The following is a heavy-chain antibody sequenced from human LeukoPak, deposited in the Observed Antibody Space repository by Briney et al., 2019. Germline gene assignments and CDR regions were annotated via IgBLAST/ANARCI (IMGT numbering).Heavy chain of an antibody. CDR1: GGSISSYY. Sequence: SETPSLTCTVSGGSISSYYWSWIRQPAGKGLEWIGRIYTSGSTNYNPSLKSRVTMSVDTSKNQFSLKLSSVTAADTAVYYCARDSVVKYDDLSYYYYMDVWGKGTTVTVSS. CDR2: IYTSGST. CDR3: ARDSVVKYDDLSYYYYMDV. V-gene: IGHV4-4*07. D-gene: IGHD5/OR15-5a*01. J-gene: IGHJ6*03.